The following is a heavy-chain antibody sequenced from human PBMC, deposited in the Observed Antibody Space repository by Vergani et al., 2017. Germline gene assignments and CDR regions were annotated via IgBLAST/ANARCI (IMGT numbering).Heavy chain of an antibody. V-gene: IGHV6-1*01. D-gene: IGHD1-20*01. Sequence: QVQLQQSGPGLVKPSQTLSLTCAISGDSVSSKSAAWNWIRQSPSRGLEWLGRTYFKSRWYNEYAISVKSRITINPDTSKNQFSMQLNSVTPEDTAIYYCARGGPYNWVNGRWLDPWGQGTLVTVSS. J-gene: IGHJ5*02. CDR3: ARGGPYNWVNGRWLDP. CDR1: GDSVSSKSAA. CDR2: TYFKSRWYN.